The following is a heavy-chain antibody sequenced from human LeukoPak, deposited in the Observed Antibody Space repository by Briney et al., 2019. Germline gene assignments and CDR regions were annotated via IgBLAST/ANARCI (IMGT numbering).Heavy chain of an antibody. D-gene: IGHD6-6*01. J-gene: IGHJ3*02. V-gene: IGHV4-59*01. Sequence: SETLSLTCSVSGGSISPYYWSWIRQPPGKGLEWIGYVSYRGHTNYNPSLESRVTISLDTSKNQFSVKLNSVTAADTGVYYCAYSSSPWGDAFDIWGQGTMVTVSS. CDR3: AYSSSPWGDAFDI. CDR2: VSYRGHT. CDR1: GGSISPYY.